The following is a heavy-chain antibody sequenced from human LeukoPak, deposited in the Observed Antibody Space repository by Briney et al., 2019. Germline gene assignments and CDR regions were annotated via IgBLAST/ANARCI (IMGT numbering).Heavy chain of an antibody. CDR2: IYHSGST. CDR1: GGSFSGYY. Sequence: SETLSLTCAVYGGSFSGYYWSWIRQPPGKGLEWIGYIYHSGSTYYNPSLKSRVTISVDRSKNQFSLKLSSVTAADTAVYYCARGSSSGSIYFDYWGQGTLVTVSS. D-gene: IGHD3-22*01. CDR3: ARGSSSGSIYFDY. V-gene: IGHV4-34*01. J-gene: IGHJ4*02.